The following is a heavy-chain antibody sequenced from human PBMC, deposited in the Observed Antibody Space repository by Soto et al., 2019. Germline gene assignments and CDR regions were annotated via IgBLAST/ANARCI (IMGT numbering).Heavy chain of an antibody. Sequence: PGGSLRLSCAASGFTFSSYAMSWVREAPGKGLEWVSAISGSGGSTYYADPVKGRFTISRDNSKNTLYLQMNSLRAEDTAVYYCAKDSSSGWLYYFDYWGQGTLVTVSS. CDR2: ISGSGGST. D-gene: IGHD6-19*01. V-gene: IGHV3-23*01. CDR1: GFTFSSYA. CDR3: AKDSSSGWLYYFDY. J-gene: IGHJ4*02.